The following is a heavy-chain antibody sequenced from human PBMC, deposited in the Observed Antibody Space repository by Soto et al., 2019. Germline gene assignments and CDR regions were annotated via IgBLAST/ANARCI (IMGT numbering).Heavy chain of an antibody. J-gene: IGHJ6*02. Sequence: PGGSLRLSCAASGVTFSSYAMSWVRRAPGKGLEWVSAISGSGGSTYYADSVKGRFTISRDNSKNTLYLQMNSLRAEDTAVYYCAKEVAARPYYYYGMDVWGQGTTVTVSS. CDR2: ISGSGGST. V-gene: IGHV3-23*01. D-gene: IGHD6-6*01. CDR1: GVTFSSYA. CDR3: AKEVAARPYYYYGMDV.